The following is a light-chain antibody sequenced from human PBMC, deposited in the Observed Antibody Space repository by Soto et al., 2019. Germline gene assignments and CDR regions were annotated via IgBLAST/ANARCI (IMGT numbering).Light chain of an antibody. CDR1: QDITNY. V-gene: IGKV1-33*01. CDR2: DAS. J-gene: IGKJ3*01. CDR3: QQYDKFPLT. Sequence: DIQMTQSPSSLSASVGDRVTITCQASQDITNYLYWYQQKPGKAPKLLIYDASNLERGVPSRFRGSGSGTDFTFTISSLQPEDIATYYCQQYDKFPLTFGPGTKVDIK.